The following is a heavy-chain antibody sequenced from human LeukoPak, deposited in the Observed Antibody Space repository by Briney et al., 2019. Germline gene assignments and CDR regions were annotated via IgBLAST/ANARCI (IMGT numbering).Heavy chain of an antibody. CDR1: GYTFTNYD. V-gene: IGHV1-8*03. J-gene: IGHJ3*02. Sequence: ASDKVSYKPSGYTFTNYDIKEVRQATGQEREGMGWMNPNSGNTGYAQKFQGRVTITRNTSISTAYMELSSLRSEDTAVYYCASGGSGSYHDAFDIWGQGTMVTVSS. CDR3: ASGGSGSYHDAFDI. D-gene: IGHD3-10*01. CDR2: MNPNSGNT.